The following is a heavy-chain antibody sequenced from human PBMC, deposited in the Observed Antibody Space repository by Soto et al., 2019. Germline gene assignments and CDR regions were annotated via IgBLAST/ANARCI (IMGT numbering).Heavy chain of an antibody. J-gene: IGHJ4*02. V-gene: IGHV3-11*01. Sequence: PGGSLRLSCAASGFSFSDYYMSWVRQAPGKGLEWVSFFSLSGTSISYADSVRGRFTISRDNAKILLFLQMNSLSAEDTAVYYCRPAAPFDYWGQGTPVTVSS. CDR2: FSLSGTSI. CDR1: GFSFSDYY. CDR3: RPAAPFDY. D-gene: IGHD2-2*01.